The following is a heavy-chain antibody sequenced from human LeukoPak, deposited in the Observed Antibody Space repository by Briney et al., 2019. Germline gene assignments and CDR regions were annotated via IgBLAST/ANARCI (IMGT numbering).Heavy chain of an antibody. CDR2: INPSGGST. CDR1: GYTFTSYY. Sequence: ASVKVSCKASGYTFTSYYMHWVRQAPGQGLEWMGIINPSGGSTSYAQKFQGRVTMARDMSTSTVYMELSSLRSEDTAVYYCARETLGGSYLNYWGQGTLVTVSS. CDR3: ARETLGGSYLNY. D-gene: IGHD1-26*01. V-gene: IGHV1-46*01. J-gene: IGHJ4*02.